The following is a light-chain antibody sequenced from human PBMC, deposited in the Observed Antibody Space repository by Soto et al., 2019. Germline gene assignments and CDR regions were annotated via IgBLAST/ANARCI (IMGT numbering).Light chain of an antibody. Sequence: QSVLTQPPSVSAAPGQKVTISCSGSSSNIGVNYVSWYQQLPGTAPQLLIYENHKRPSGIPDRFSSSKSGTSATLGITGLQTGDEADYYCGTWDSSLSAVFGGGTKVTVL. V-gene: IGLV1-51*02. J-gene: IGLJ2*01. CDR3: GTWDSSLSAV. CDR2: ENH. CDR1: SSNIGVNY.